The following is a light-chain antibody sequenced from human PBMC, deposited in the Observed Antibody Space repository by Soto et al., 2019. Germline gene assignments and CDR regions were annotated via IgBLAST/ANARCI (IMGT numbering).Light chain of an antibody. Sequence: SYELTQPTSVSVAPGKTARITCGGNNIGSKSVHWYQQKPGQAPVLVIYYDSDRPSGIPERFSGSNSGNTATLTISRVEAGDEADYYCQVWDSSSDHLVVFGGGTKVTVL. CDR1: NIGSKS. CDR2: YDS. V-gene: IGLV3-21*04. J-gene: IGLJ2*01. CDR3: QVWDSSSDHLVV.